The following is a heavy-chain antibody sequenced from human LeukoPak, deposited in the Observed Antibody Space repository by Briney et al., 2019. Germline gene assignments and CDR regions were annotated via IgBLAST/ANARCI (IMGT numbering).Heavy chain of an antibody. Sequence: PGGSLRLSCAPSGFTFSSYSMNWVRQAPGKGLEWVSSISSSSSYIYYADSVKGRFTISRDNAKNSLYLQMNSLRAEDTAVYYCARVIAVAGTSFFDYWGQGTLVTVSS. CDR2: ISSSSSYI. V-gene: IGHV3-21*01. D-gene: IGHD6-19*01. CDR1: GFTFSSYS. J-gene: IGHJ4*02. CDR3: ARVIAVAGTSFFDY.